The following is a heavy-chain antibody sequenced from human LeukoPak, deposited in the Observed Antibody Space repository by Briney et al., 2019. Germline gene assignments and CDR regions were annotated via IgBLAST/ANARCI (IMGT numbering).Heavy chain of an antibody. Sequence: SETLSLTCAVYGGSFSGYYWSWIRQPPGKGLEWIGEINHSGSTNYNPSLKSRVTISVDTSKNQFSLKLSSVTAADTAVYYCARRRAVAATKFDYWGQGTLVTVSS. CDR3: ARRRAVAATKFDY. CDR1: GGSFSGYY. J-gene: IGHJ4*02. CDR2: INHSGST. D-gene: IGHD2-15*01. V-gene: IGHV4-34*01.